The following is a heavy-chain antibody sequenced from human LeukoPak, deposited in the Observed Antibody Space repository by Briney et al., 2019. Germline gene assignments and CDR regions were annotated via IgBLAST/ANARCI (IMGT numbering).Heavy chain of an antibody. CDR3: AREVDRAITIFGVVNHFDY. CDR1: GGTFSSYA. V-gene: IGHV1-69*05. Sequence: SVKVSCKASGGTFSSYAISWVRQAPGQGLEWMGRIIPIFGTANYAQKFQGRVTITTDEYTSTAYMELSSLRSEDTAVYYCAREVDRAITIFGVVNHFDYWGQGTLVTVSS. J-gene: IGHJ4*02. D-gene: IGHD3-3*01. CDR2: IIPIFGTA.